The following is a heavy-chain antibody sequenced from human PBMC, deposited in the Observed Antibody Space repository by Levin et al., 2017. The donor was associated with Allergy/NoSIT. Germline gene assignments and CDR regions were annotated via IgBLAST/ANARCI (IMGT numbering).Heavy chain of an antibody. J-gene: IGHJ4*01. Sequence: SVKVSCEASGGTFSTYGISWVRQAPGQGLEWMGGIIPIFVTPNYAQKFQGRVTITADTSTSTAYMELSGLTYEDTAVYYCAREAQNYAFWSGSYTPKSVYFDYWGHGTLVTVSS. CDR2: IIPIFVTP. D-gene: IGHD3-3*01. CDR1: GGTFSTYG. CDR3: AREAQNYAFWSGSYTPKSVYFDY. V-gene: IGHV1-69*06.